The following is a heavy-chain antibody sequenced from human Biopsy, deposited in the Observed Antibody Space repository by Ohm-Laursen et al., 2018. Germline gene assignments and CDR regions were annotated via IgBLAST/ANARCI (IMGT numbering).Heavy chain of an antibody. CDR2: ISGSGAYT. CDR1: GFNVDSYA. Sequence: SLRLSCTASGFNVDSYAMTWVRQAPGRGLECVSVISGSGAYTYYADSVKGRFTISRDNSKNTLYLQMNSLRVEDTAVYYCAKDRDLNLLAWFDPWGQGTLVTVSS. J-gene: IGHJ5*01. CDR3: AKDRDLNLLAWFDP. V-gene: IGHV3-23*01. D-gene: IGHD2-8*02.